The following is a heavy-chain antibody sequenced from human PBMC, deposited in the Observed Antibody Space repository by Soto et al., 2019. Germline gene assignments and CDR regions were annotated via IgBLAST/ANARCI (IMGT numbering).Heavy chain of an antibody. CDR1: GFTFSSYW. Sequence: GGSLRLSCAASGFTFSSYWMHWVRQAPGKGLVWVSRINPGGSITAYADSVKGRFTISRDNAKNTLYLQMNSLRGDDTAVYYCARVPTGKYGVWNYWGQGTLVTVSS. CDR2: INPGGSIT. CDR3: ARVPTGKYGVWNY. J-gene: IGHJ4*02. V-gene: IGHV3-74*01. D-gene: IGHD2-8*01.